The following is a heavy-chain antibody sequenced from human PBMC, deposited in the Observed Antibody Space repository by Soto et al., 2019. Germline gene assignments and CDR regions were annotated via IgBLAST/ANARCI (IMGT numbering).Heavy chain of an antibody. CDR2: IYYSGST. CDR1: GGSISSSSYY. Sequence: PSETLSLTCTVSGGSISSSSYYWGWIRQPPGKGLEWIGSIYYSGSTYYNPSPKSRVTISVDTSKNQFSLKLSSVTAADTAVYYCARARALRWAHNWFDPWGQGTLVTVSS. J-gene: IGHJ5*02. D-gene: IGHD4-17*01. CDR3: ARARALRWAHNWFDP. V-gene: IGHV4-39*07.